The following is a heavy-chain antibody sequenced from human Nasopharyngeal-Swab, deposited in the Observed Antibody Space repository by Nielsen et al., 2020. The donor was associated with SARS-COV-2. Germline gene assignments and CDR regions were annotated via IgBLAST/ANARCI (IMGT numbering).Heavy chain of an antibody. J-gene: IGHJ4*02. V-gene: IGHV3-30-3*01. CDR1: GFTFSRYT. CDR3: ASTPLDSSGYYYAFHY. Sequence: GGSLRLSCAASGFTFSRYTMHWVRQAPGKGLEWVAVISYDGSNKYYADSVKDRFTISRDISKNTLYLQMNSLRAEDTAVFYCASTPLDSSGYYYAFHYWGRGTLVTVSS. D-gene: IGHD3-22*01. CDR2: ISYDGSNK.